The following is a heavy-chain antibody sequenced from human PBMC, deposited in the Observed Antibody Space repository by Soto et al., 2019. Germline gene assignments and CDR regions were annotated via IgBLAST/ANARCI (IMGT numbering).Heavy chain of an antibody. Sequence: QLQLQESGPGLVKPSETLSLTCTVSGGSISSSSYYWGWIRQPPGKGREWIGSIYYSGSTYYNPSLKSRVTITVDTSKNQFSLKLSSVNTSDTIVYYCAVLSSGAPVRGLFGFDPWGQGTLVTVSS. D-gene: IGHD3-10*02. CDR1: GGSISSSSYY. J-gene: IGHJ5*02. CDR3: AVLSSGAPVRGLFGFDP. CDR2: IYYSGST. V-gene: IGHV4-39*01.